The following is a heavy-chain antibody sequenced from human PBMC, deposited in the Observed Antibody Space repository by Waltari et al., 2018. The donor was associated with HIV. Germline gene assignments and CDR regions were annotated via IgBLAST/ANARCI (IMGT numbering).Heavy chain of an antibody. CDR2: INPNSGGT. Sequence: QVQLVQSGAEVKKPGASVKVSCKASGYTFTGHYMHWVRQAPGQGLEWMGWINPNSGGTNYAQKFQGRVTVTRDTSISTAYMELSRLRSDDTAVYYCARDRARTTDYYYYGMDVWGQGTTVTVSS. CDR3: ARDRARTTDYYYYGMDV. J-gene: IGHJ6*02. D-gene: IGHD1-7*01. CDR1: GYTFTGHY. V-gene: IGHV1-2*02.